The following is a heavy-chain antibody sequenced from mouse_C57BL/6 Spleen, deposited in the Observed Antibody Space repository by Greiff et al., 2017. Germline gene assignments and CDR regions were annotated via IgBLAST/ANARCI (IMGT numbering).Heavy chain of an antibody. CDR1: GYTFTSYT. D-gene: IGHD1-1*01. J-gene: IGHJ2*01. V-gene: IGHV1-4*01. CDR3: ARGYYGILYHFDY. Sequence: VQLQQSGAELARPGASVKMSCKASGYTFTSYTMHWVKQRPGQGLEWIGYINPSSGYTKYNQQFKDKATLTAEKSSSTAYMQLSSLTSEYSAFYYCARGYYGILYHFDYGGQGTTRTVSS. CDR2: INPSSGYT.